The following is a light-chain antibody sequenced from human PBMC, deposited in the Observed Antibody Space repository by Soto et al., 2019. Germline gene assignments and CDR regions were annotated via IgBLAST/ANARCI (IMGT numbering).Light chain of an antibody. CDR3: QQYSNLPLT. CDR1: QNVGNY. J-gene: IGKJ4*01. V-gene: IGKV3-15*01. Sequence: EIVMTQSPDTLSVSPGERVTLSCRASQNVGNYLGWYQQKPGQAPRLLIYGASTRASVIPARFSGSGSGTEFTLTISSLQSEDFAVYYCQQYSNLPLTFGGGTKVEIK. CDR2: GAS.